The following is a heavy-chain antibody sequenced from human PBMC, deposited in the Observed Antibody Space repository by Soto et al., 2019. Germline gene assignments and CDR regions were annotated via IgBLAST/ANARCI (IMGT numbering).Heavy chain of an antibody. D-gene: IGHD3-10*01. J-gene: IGHJ1*01. CDR3: AKSERGWFAH. Sequence: PGGALRLSCTGSGFSFFSYAMSWVRQAPGKGLEWVSTISGSGGHTYYADSVKGRFVVSRENDKNTVYLHMSSLTGEDTAVYFCAKSERGWFAHWGQGTKVPVSS. V-gene: IGHV3-23*01. CDR1: GFSFFSYA. CDR2: ISGSGGHT.